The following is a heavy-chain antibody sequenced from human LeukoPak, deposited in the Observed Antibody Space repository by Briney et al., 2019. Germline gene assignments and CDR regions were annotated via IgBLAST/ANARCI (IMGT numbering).Heavy chain of an antibody. Sequence: GGSLRLSCAASGFTFSSYAMSWVRQAPGKGLEWVSAISGSGGSTYYADSVKGRFTISRDNSKNTLYLQMNSLRAEDTAVYYCAKSGSSWPFDYYYYMDVWGKGTTVTVSS. V-gene: IGHV3-23*01. J-gene: IGHJ6*03. CDR2: ISGSGGST. CDR3: AKSGSSWPFDYYYYMDV. D-gene: IGHD6-13*01. CDR1: GFTFSSYA.